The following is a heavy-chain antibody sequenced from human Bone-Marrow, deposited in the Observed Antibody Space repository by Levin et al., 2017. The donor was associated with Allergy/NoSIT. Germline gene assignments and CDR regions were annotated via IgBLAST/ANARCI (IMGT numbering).Heavy chain of an antibody. CDR2: IKSKTDGGTT. Sequence: GGSLRLSCAASGFTFSNAWMSWVRQAPGKGLEWVGRIKSKTDGGTTDYAAPVKGRFTISRDDSKNTLYLQMNSLKTEDTAVYYCTTGCCSGGSCYPDYWGQGTLVTVSS. D-gene: IGHD2-15*01. J-gene: IGHJ4*02. CDR3: TTGCCSGGSCYPDY. CDR1: GFTFSNAW. V-gene: IGHV3-15*01.